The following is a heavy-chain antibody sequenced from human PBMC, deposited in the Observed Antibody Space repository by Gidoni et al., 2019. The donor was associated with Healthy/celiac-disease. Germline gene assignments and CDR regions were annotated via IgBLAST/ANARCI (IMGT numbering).Heavy chain of an antibody. CDR1: GGTFSSYA. V-gene: IGHV1-69*01. CDR2: ISPIFGTA. D-gene: IGHD3-3*01. Sequence: QVQLVQSGAEVKKPGSSVKVSCKASGGTFSSYAISWVRQAPGQGLEWMGGISPIFGTANYAQKFRGRVTITADESTSTAYMELSSLRSEDTAVYYCATALGFGVVTNFDYWGQGTLVTVSS. J-gene: IGHJ4*02. CDR3: ATALGFGVVTNFDY.